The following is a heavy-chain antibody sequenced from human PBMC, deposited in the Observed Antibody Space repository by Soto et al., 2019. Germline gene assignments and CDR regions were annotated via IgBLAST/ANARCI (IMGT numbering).Heavy chain of an antibody. Sequence: SETLSLTCAVYGGSFSGYYWSWIRQPPGKGLEWIGEINHSGSTNYNPSLKSRVTISVDTSKNQFSLKLSSVTAADTAVCYCASQRTIFGANREYYFDYWGQGTLVTVSS. D-gene: IGHD3-3*01. CDR1: GGSFSGYY. V-gene: IGHV4-34*01. J-gene: IGHJ4*02. CDR2: INHSGST. CDR3: ASQRTIFGANREYYFDY.